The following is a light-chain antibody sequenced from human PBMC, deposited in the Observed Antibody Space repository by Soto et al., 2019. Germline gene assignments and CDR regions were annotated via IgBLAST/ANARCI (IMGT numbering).Light chain of an antibody. CDR2: EVG. J-gene: IGLJ1*01. CDR3: NSYTSSSTHV. V-gene: IGLV2-14*01. Sequence: QSALTQPASVSGSPGQSITISCTGSSSDVGGHNHVSWYQQHPGKAPNLIIYEVGNRPSGVSNRFSGSKSGNTASLTISGFQAEDEADYYCNSYTSSSTHVFGTGAKLTVL. CDR1: SSDVGGHNH.